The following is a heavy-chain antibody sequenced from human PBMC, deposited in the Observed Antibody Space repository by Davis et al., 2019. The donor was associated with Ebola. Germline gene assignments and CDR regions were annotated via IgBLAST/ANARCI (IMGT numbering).Heavy chain of an antibody. D-gene: IGHD2-2*01. CDR1: GFTFSSYW. CDR3: AREGGRVPAARMDV. J-gene: IGHJ6*04. Sequence: GESLKISCAASGFTFSSYWMHWVRQAPGKGLEWVSSISSSSSYIYYADSVKGRFTISRDNAKNSLYLQMNSLRAEDTAVYYCAREGGRVPAARMDVWGKGTTVTVSS. CDR2: ISSSSSYI. V-gene: IGHV3-21*01.